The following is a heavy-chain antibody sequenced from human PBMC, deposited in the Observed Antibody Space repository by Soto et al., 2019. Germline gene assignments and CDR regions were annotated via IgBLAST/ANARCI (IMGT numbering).Heavy chain of an antibody. D-gene: IGHD2-15*01. J-gene: IGHJ5*02. CDR3: ARGMRGRALVGYCIDP. CDR1: GYAYTSYD. V-gene: IGHV1-8*01. CDR2: MNPNSGNT. Sequence: GASVKVSWKASGYAYTSYDGNWVRQATGQGLEWMGWMNPNSGNTGYAQKFQGRVTMTRNTSISTAYMELSSLRSEDTAVYYCARGMRGRALVGYCIDPWGQGTLVTVSS.